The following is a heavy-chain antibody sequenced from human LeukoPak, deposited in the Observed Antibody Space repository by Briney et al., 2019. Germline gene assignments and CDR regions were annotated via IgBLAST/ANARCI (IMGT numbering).Heavy chain of an antibody. D-gene: IGHD3-9*01. J-gene: IGHJ5*02. CDR1: GGTFSSDG. CDR2: IIPIFGTA. V-gene: IGHV1-69*13. Sequence: GASVKVSCKATGGTFSSDGISWVRQAPGQGLEWKGGIIPIFGTANYAQKFQGRVTITADESTSTAYMELSSLRSEDTAVFFCKQKAAYEILTGYYVAWGQGTLVTVSS. CDR3: KQKAAYEILTGYYVA.